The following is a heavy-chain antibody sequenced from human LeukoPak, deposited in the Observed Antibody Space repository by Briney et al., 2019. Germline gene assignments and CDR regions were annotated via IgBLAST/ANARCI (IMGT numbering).Heavy chain of an antibody. CDR1: GFTFSTYA. J-gene: IGHJ4*02. V-gene: IGHV3-23*01. CDR3: AKIVAISGRPREGFDY. CDR2: ISGTGNSP. Sequence: GGSLRLSCAASGFTFSTYAMSWARQAPGKGLEWVSAISGTGNSPYYGDSVKGRFTISRDNSKNTLYLQMNSLRAEDTAVYYCAKIVAISGRPREGFDYWGQGTLVTVSS. D-gene: IGHD1-26*01.